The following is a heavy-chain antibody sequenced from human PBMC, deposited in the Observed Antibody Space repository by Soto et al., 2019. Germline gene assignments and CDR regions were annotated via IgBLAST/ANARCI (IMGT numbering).Heavy chain of an antibody. CDR3: ARDPPYRSG. CDR1: GFTFSNHY. J-gene: IGHJ4*02. Sequence: GGSLRLSCVASGFTFSNHYMHWVRQAPGKGLVWVSRISSDGSNTRYADSVKGRFTISRDNAKNTLYLQMSSLRAEDTAVFYCARDPPYRSGWGQGTMVTVSS. CDR2: ISSDGSNT. D-gene: IGHD6-19*01. V-gene: IGHV3-74*01.